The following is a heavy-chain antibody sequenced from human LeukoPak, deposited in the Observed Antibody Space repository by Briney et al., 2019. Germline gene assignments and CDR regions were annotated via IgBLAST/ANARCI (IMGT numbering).Heavy chain of an antibody. Sequence: GGSLRLSCAASGFSFSTQEIAWVRQAPGKGLEWVSYISKDGRTIYYADSVKGRFTISRDNTRNSLFLQLSSLSADDTAFYYCARGSYTGFDLYFDSWGQGTLVTISS. CDR2: ISKDGRTI. CDR1: GFSFSTQE. J-gene: IGHJ4*02. V-gene: IGHV3-48*03. D-gene: IGHD5-12*01. CDR3: ARGSYTGFDLYFDS.